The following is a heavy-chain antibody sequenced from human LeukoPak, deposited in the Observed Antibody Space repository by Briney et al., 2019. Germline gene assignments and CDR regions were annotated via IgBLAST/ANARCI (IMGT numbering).Heavy chain of an antibody. Sequence: GGSVRLSCAASGFTFSSYAMSWVRQAPGKGLEWVSAISGSGGSTYYADSVKGRFTISRDNSKNTLYLQMNSLRAEDTAVYYCAKVPVFSLTISEVVTDDAFDIWGQGTIVTVSS. D-gene: IGHD3-3*01. CDR3: AKVPVFSLTISEVVTDDAFDI. V-gene: IGHV3-23*01. CDR1: GFTFSSYA. J-gene: IGHJ3*02. CDR2: ISGSGGST.